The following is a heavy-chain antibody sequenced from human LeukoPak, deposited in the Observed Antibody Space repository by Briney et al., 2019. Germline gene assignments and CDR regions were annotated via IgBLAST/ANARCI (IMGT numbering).Heavy chain of an antibody. D-gene: IGHD4-17*01. CDR1: GFTFSSYG. CDR3: APNRMTTVTTGYGMDV. CDR2: ISYDGSNK. J-gene: IGHJ6*02. V-gene: IGHV3-30*03. Sequence: GGSLRLSCAASGFTFSSYGMHWVRQAPGKGLEWVAVISYDGSNKYYADSVKGRFTISRDNSKNTLYLRMNSLRAEDTAVYYCAPNRMTTVTTGYGMDVWGQGTTVTVTS.